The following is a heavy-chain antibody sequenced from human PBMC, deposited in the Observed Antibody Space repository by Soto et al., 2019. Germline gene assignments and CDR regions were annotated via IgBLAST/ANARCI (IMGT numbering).Heavy chain of an antibody. Sequence: SVKVSCKASRGTFSSYASSWALQDPGQGLEWMGRIIPFIGTANYAQKFQGRVTITADESTSTAYMELTSLRSEDTAVYYCARVVMTTVPASYYYGMDVWGQGTTVTVSS. V-gene: IGHV1-69*11. D-gene: IGHD4-4*01. J-gene: IGHJ6*02. CDR3: ARVVMTTVPASYYYGMDV. CDR1: RGTFSSYA. CDR2: IIPFIGTA.